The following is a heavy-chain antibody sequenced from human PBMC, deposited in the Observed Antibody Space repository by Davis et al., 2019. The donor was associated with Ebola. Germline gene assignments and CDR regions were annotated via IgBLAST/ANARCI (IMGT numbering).Heavy chain of an antibody. CDR3: ARGDYEEFDP. Sequence: ASVKVSCKASGYTFTGYYMHWMRQAPGQGLEWMGWISAYNGNKNYAQKLQGRVTMTTDTSTSTAYMELRRLRSDDTAVYYCARGDYEEFDPWGQGTLVTVSS. CDR2: ISAYNGNK. D-gene: IGHD3-22*01. V-gene: IGHV1-18*04. CDR1: GYTFTGYY. J-gene: IGHJ5*02.